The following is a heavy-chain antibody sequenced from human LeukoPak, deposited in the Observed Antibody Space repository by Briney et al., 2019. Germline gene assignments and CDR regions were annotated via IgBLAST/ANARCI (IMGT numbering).Heavy chain of an antibody. Sequence: GGSLRLSCAAAGFTFDDYGMSWVRQAPGKGLEWVSGINWIGGSTGYADSVKGRFTISRDNAKNSLYLQMNSLRAEDTALYYCARYYDYGSGSYTFDYWGQGTLVTVSS. J-gene: IGHJ4*02. V-gene: IGHV3-20*04. CDR3: ARYYDYGSGSYTFDY. CDR1: GFTFDDYG. CDR2: INWIGGST. D-gene: IGHD3-10*01.